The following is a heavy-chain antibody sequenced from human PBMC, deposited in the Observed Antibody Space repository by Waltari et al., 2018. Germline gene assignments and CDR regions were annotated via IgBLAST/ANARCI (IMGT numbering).Heavy chain of an antibody. Sequence: QVQLQESGPGLVKPSETLSLTCSVSGYSIGSGYYWGWTRQPPGKGLEWIGSIYHSGSTYYNPSLGSRVTISIDTSKNQFSLKLSSVTAADTAVYHCAKSVSGNPQIDCWGQGTLVTVSS. V-gene: IGHV4-38-2*01. CDR1: GYSIGSGYY. CDR3: AKSVSGNPQIDC. CDR2: IYHSGST. D-gene: IGHD6-19*01. J-gene: IGHJ4*02.